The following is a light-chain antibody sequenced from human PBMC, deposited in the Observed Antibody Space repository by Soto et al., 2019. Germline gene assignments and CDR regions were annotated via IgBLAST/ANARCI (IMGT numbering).Light chain of an antibody. CDR3: QQYDKLPL. J-gene: IGKJ5*01. CDR1: QDISNY. CDR2: DAS. V-gene: IGKV1-33*01. Sequence: DIQMTQSPSSLSASVGDRVTITCQASQDISNYLNWYQQKPGKAPKLLIYDASNLETGVPSRLSGSGSGTDFTFIISSLQREDISTYYCQQYDKLPLFGQGTRLEIK.